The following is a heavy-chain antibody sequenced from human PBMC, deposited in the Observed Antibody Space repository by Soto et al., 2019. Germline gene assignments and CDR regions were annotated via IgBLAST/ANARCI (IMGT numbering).Heavy chain of an antibody. Sequence: QVPLVQSGGEVKKPGASVKVSCQASGYTFSDYAISWVRQAPGQGLEWMGWISASTRNTDQAQNFQGRVIMTLDTATNTAYMELRSLRSDDTAVYYCVRCYCSVGSCYACWHFDLWARGTLVTVSS. CDR2: ISASTRNT. J-gene: IGHJ2*01. V-gene: IGHV1-18*01. CDR1: GYTFSDYA. D-gene: IGHD2-15*01. CDR3: VRCYCSVGSCYACWHFDL.